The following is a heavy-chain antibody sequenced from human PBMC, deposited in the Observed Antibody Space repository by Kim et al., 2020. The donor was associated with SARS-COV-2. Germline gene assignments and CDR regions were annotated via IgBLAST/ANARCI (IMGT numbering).Heavy chain of an antibody. Sequence: GGSLRLSCAASGFTFSSYGMHWVRQAPGKGLEWVAVISYDGSNKYYADSVKGRFTISRDNSKNTLYLQMNSLRAEDTAVYYCAKDQESIVGATTFDYWGQGTLVTVSS. CDR2: ISYDGSNK. CDR3: AKDQESIVGATTFDY. D-gene: IGHD1-26*01. J-gene: IGHJ4*02. CDR1: GFTFSSYG. V-gene: IGHV3-30*18.